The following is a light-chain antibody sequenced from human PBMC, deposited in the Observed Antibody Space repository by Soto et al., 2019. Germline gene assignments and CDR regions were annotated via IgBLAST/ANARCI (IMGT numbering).Light chain of an antibody. J-gene: IGLJ1*01. V-gene: IGLV1-44*01. CDR2: SNN. CDR1: NSNIGSNT. CDR3: AAWYDSLNGLDV. Sequence: QSVLTQSPSASGTPGQRVTISCSGSNSNIGSNTVNWYQQLPGTAPKLLIYSNNQRPSGVPDRFAGSKSVTSASLAISGLHSEDEADYYCAAWYDSLNGLDVFGTGTKLTVL.